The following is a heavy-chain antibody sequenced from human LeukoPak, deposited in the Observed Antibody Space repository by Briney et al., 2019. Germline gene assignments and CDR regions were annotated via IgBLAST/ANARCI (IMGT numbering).Heavy chain of an antibody. CDR3: ASTSSQLLWFGELWD. D-gene: IGHD3-10*01. J-gene: IGHJ4*02. V-gene: IGHV1-2*02. Sequence: ASVKVSCKASGYTFTGYYMHWVRQAPGQGLEWMGWINPNSGGTNYAQKFQGRVTMTRDTSISTAYMELSRLRSDDTAVYYCASTSSQLLWFGELWDWGQGTLVTVSS. CDR2: INPNSGGT. CDR1: GYTFTGYY.